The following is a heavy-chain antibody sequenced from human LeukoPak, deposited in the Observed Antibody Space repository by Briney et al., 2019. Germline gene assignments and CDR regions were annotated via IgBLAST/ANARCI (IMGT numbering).Heavy chain of an antibody. Sequence: GGSLRLSCAASGFTFSSYWMHWVRQAPGKGLVWVSRINSDGSSTSYADSVKGRFTISRDNAKNSLYLQMNSLRAEDTAVYYCARADSSIAARLSRSSIFNYYYYMDVWGKGTTVTVSS. CDR2: INSDGSST. J-gene: IGHJ6*03. CDR1: GFTFSSYW. D-gene: IGHD6-6*01. CDR3: ARADSSIAARLSRSSIFNYYYYMDV. V-gene: IGHV3-74*01.